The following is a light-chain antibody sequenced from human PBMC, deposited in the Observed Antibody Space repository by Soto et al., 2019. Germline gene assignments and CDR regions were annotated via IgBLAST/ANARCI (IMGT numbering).Light chain of an antibody. J-gene: IGLJ3*02. V-gene: IGLV1-40*01. CDR2: GNS. CDR1: SSNIGAGYD. Sequence: QSVLTQPPSVSGAPGQRVTISCTGSSSNIGAGYDVHWYQQLPGTAPKLLIYGNSNRPSGVPDRFSGSKSGTSASLAITGFQAEDEADYYCQSYATSLRDWVSGGGTKLAVL. CDR3: QSYATSLRDWV.